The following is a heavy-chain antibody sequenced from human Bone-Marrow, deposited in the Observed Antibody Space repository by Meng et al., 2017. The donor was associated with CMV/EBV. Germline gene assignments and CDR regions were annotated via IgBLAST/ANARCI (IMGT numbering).Heavy chain of an antibody. D-gene: IGHD2-2*01. CDR1: GFTFSSYE. J-gene: IGHJ5*02. V-gene: IGHV3-48*03. Sequence: GESLKISCAASGFTFSSYEMNWVRQAPGKGLEWVSYISSSGSTIYYADSVKGRFTISRDNAKNSLYLQMNSLRAEDTAVYYCARGGGIVVVPAAEGWFDPWGQGTLVTVSS. CDR2: ISSSGSTI. CDR3: ARGGGIVVVPAAEGWFDP.